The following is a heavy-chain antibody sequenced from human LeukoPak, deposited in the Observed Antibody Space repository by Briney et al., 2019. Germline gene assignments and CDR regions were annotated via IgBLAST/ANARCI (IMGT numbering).Heavy chain of an antibody. CDR3: ARGPDYYMDV. CDR1: GFTFSSYA. CDR2: ISYGGNNK. V-gene: IGHV3-30-3*01. J-gene: IGHJ6*03. Sequence: GGSLRLSCAASGFTFSSYAMHWVRQAPGKGLEWVAVISYGGNNKYYADSVKGRFTISRDNSKNTLYLQMNSLRAEDTAVYYCARGPDYYMDVWGKGTTVTVSS.